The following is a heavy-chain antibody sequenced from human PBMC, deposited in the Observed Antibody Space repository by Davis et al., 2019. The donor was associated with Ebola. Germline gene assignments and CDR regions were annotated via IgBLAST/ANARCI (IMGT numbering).Heavy chain of an antibody. CDR1: GFSSSSYA. D-gene: IGHD5-18*01. Sequence: PGGSLRLSCAASGFSSSSYAMSWVRQAPGKGLEWVSGIVGGGSSTYYADSVKGRFTISRDNSKNTLYLQMNSLRAEDTAVYYCAKDWRGYSYGTPSSMDVWGQGTTVTVSS. CDR2: IVGGGSST. CDR3: AKDWRGYSYGTPSSMDV. J-gene: IGHJ6*02. V-gene: IGHV3-23*01.